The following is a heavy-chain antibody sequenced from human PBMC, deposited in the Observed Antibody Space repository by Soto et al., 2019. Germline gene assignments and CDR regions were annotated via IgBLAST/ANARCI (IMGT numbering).Heavy chain of an antibody. D-gene: IGHD6-19*01. J-gene: IGHJ6*02. CDR2: ISYDSSNK. CDR1: GFTFSYG. V-gene: IGHV3-30*18. CDR3: AKDLGWYYGMDV. Sequence: PGGSLRLSCAASGFTFSYGIHWLRQAPGKGLEWVAYISYDSSNKFYGDSVKGRFTISRDNSKNSLYLQMNSLRTEDTALYYCAKDLGWYYGMDVWGQGTTVTVSS.